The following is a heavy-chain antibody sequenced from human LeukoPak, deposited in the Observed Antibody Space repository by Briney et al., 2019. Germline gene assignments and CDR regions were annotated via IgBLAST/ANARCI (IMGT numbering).Heavy chain of an antibody. D-gene: IGHD5-18*01. CDR3: ARPILRGYSYGLTYYYYGMDV. CDR1: GGTFISYA. Sequence: SVKVSCKASGGTFISYAISWVRQAPGQGLEWMGGIIPIFGTANYAQKFQGRVTITADESTSTAYMELSSLRSEDTAVYYRARPILRGYSYGLTYYYYGMDVWGQGTTVTVSS. CDR2: IIPIFGTA. J-gene: IGHJ6*02. V-gene: IGHV1-69*13.